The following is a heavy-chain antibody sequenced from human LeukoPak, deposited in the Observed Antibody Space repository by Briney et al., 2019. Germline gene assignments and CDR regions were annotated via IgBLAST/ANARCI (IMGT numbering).Heavy chain of an antibody. CDR2: ISNRHKYT. V-gene: IGHV3-21*01. D-gene: IGHD3-10*01. Sequence: GGSLRLSCAASGFIFSNYNMNWVRQAPGKGLEWVSSISNRHKYTYYADSVKGRFTISRDNAKNSLYLQMNSLRAEDTAVYYCARGSSYYYGSGRPNWFDPWGQGTLVTVSS. CDR1: GFIFSNYN. CDR3: ARGSSYYYGSGRPNWFDP. J-gene: IGHJ5*02.